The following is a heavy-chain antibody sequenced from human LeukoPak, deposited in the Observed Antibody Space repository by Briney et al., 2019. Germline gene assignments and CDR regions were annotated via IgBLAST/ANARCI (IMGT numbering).Heavy chain of an antibody. V-gene: IGHV4-61*02. J-gene: IGHJ6*03. D-gene: IGHD1-26*01. CDR3: AGWELLLDYYYMDV. CDR1: GGSISSGSYY. Sequence: SETLSLTCTVSGGSISSGSYYWRWIRQPAGKGLEWIGRIYTSGSTNYNPSLKSRVTISVDTSKNQFSLKLSSVTAADTAVYYCAGWELLLDYYYMDVWGKGTTVTVSS. CDR2: IYTSGST.